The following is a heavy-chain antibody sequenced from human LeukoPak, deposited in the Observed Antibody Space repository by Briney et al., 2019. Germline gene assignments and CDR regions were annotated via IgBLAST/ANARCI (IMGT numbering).Heavy chain of an antibody. J-gene: IGHJ4*02. CDR3: ARNSANLTFHDSGYFDY. Sequence: GGSLRLSCAASGFTFSSYSMNWVRQAPGKGLECVSSISSRSSYIYYADSVKGRFTISRDNAKNSLYLQMNSLRAEDTAVYSCARNSANLTFHDSGYFDYWGQGTLLTVSS. D-gene: IGHD3-22*01. V-gene: IGHV3-21*01. CDR1: GFTFSSYS. CDR2: ISSRSSYI.